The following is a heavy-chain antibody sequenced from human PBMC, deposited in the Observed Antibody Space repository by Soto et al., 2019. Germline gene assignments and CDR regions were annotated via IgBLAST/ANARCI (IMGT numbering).Heavy chain of an antibody. Sequence: GGSLRLSCAASGFTFRNAGINWIRQAPGKGLEWVGRIKSKTDGGTTDYAEPVKGRFAISRDDSNNMVYLQMNSLKIEDTAVYYCTTDSYSTIIIVRFDYWGHGTLVTVSS. CDR3: TTDSYSTIIIVRFDY. CDR2: IKSKTDGGTT. D-gene: IGHD3-22*01. CDR1: GFTFRNAG. V-gene: IGHV3-15*07. J-gene: IGHJ4*01.